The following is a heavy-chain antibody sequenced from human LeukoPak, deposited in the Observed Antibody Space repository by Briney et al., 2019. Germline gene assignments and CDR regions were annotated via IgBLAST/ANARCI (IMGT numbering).Heavy chain of an antibody. Sequence: GGSLRLSCAASGFTFSSYGMHWVRQAPGKGLEWVAVISYDGSNKYYADSVKGRFTISRDNSKNTLYLQMNSLRAEDTAVYYCAKDFGAARPLDYWGQGTLVTVSS. CDR3: AKDFGAARPLDY. V-gene: IGHV3-30*18. J-gene: IGHJ4*02. CDR1: GFTFSSYG. D-gene: IGHD6-6*01. CDR2: ISYDGSNK.